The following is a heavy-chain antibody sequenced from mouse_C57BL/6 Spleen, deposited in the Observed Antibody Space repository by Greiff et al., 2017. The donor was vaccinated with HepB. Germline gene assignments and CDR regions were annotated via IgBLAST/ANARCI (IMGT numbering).Heavy chain of an antibody. CDR3: ARCDYDEGYYSMDY. V-gene: IGHV1-64*01. D-gene: IGHD2-4*01. CDR1: GYTFTSYW. J-gene: IGHJ4*01. CDR2: IHPNSGST. Sequence: QVQLQQPGAELVKPGASVKLSCKASGYTFTSYWMHWVKQRPGQGLEWIGMIHPNSGSTNYNEKFKSKATLTVDKSSSTAYMQLSSLTSEDSAVYYCARCDYDEGYYSMDYWGQGTSVTVSS.